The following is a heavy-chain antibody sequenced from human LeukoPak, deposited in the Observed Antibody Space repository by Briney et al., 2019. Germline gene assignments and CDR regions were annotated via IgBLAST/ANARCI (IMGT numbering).Heavy chain of an antibody. CDR3: AREGYSGSYLY. Sequence: SETLSLTCTVSGGSISSSSYYWGWIRQPPGKGLEWIGSIYCSGSSYYNPSLKSRVTISVDTSKNQFSLKLSSVTVADTAVYYCAREGYSGSYLYWGQGTLVTVSS. D-gene: IGHD1-26*01. CDR1: GGSISSSSYY. CDR2: IYCSGSS. J-gene: IGHJ4*02. V-gene: IGHV4-39*07.